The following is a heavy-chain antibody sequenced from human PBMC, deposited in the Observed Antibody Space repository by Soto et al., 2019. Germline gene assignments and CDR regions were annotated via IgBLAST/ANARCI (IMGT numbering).Heavy chain of an antibody. J-gene: IGHJ4*02. CDR2: IYYSGST. V-gene: IGHV4-28*01. CDR1: GYPIRSSNW. Sequence: QVQLQESGPGLVKPSDTLSLTCAVSGYPIRSSNWWGWIRQPPGKGLEWIAYIYYSGSTYYNPSLKSPVTMSVDTSKNQFSLKLSSVTAVDTAVYYCARKGSVVEALDYWGQVTLVTVSS. D-gene: IGHD1-26*01. CDR3: ARKGSVVEALDY.